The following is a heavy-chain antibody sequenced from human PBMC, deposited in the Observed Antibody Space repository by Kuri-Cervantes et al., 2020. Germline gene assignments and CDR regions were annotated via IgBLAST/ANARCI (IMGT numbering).Heavy chain of an antibody. CDR3: ATSGPPYYYGSGTPYDI. CDR1: GYTFTSYG. D-gene: IGHD3-10*01. J-gene: IGHJ3*02. Sequence: ASVKVSCKASGYTFTSYGISWVRQAPGKGLEWMGGFAPEDGETIYAQKFQGRVTMTEDTSTDTAYMELSSLRSEDTAVYYCATSGPPYYYGSGTPYDIWGQGTMVTVSS. CDR2: FAPEDGET. V-gene: IGHV1-24*01.